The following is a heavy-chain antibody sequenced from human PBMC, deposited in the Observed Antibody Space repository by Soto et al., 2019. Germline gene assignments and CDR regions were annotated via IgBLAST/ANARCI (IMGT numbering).Heavy chain of an antibody. V-gene: IGHV1-3*01. CDR1: GYTFTSYA. J-gene: IGHJ4*02. D-gene: IGHD2-21*02. CDR3: ARGSHIVVVTANPSPFDY. CDR2: INAGNGNT. Sequence: ASVKVSCKASGYTFTSYAIHWVRQAPGQRLEWMGWINAGNGNTKYSQKFQGRVTITRDTSASTAYMELSSLRSEDTAVYYCARGSHIVVVTANPSPFDYWGQGTLVTVSS.